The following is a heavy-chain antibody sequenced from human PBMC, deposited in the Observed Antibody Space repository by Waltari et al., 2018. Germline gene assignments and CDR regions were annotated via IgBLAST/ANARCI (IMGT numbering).Heavy chain of an antibody. CDR3: AKDDVDTAFDY. V-gene: IGHV3-33*06. J-gene: IGHJ4*02. CDR1: GFTFSSYG. Sequence: QVQLVESGGGVVQPGRSLRLSCAASGFTFSSYGMHWVRQVPGRGLEWVAVILYDGSNKYYADSVKGRFTISRDNSKNTLYLQMNSLRAEDTAVYCCAKDDVDTAFDYWGQGTLVTVSS. CDR2: ILYDGSNK. D-gene: IGHD5-18*01.